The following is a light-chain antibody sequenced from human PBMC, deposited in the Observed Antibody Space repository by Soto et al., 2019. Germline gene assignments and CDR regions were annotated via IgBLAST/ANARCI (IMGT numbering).Light chain of an antibody. Sequence: EIWLTQSPGTLSLSPGERATLSCRARQSVRSSDLAWYQHKPGQALRLLIYGASSRATGIPDKFSGSGSGTDFTLPISRLEPGRVVLYYGPQYDNSRFTCGPGTNVHI. CDR1: QSVRSSD. V-gene: IGKV3-20*01. CDR2: GAS. J-gene: IGKJ3*01. CDR3: PQYDNSRFT.